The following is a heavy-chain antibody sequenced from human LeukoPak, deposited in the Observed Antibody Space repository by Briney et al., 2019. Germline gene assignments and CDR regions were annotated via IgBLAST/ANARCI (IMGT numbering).Heavy chain of an antibody. J-gene: IGHJ4*02. D-gene: IGHD1-1*01. CDR3: ANEVRPNDY. V-gene: IGHV3-23*01. Sequence: GGSLRLSCAASGFTFSSHAMCWVRQAPGKGLEWVSSIDLSGGSTYYADSVQGRFTISRDNSKNTLYLEMNSLRAEDTALYYCANEVRPNDYWGQGTLVTVSS. CDR2: IDLSGGST. CDR1: GFTFSSHA.